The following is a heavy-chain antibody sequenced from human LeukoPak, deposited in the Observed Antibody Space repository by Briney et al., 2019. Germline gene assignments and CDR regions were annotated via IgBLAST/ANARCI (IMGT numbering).Heavy chain of an antibody. CDR3: ARAAAKLSYMDV. CDR2: IYHSGST. Sequence: SQTLSLTCTVSGHSISSGYYWGWIRQPPGKGLDWIGNIYHSGSTYYNPSLKSRVTISVDTSKNQFSLKVRSVTAADTAVYYCARAAAKLSYMDVWGKGTTVTVSS. CDR1: GHSISSGYY. V-gene: IGHV4-38-2*02. J-gene: IGHJ6*03. D-gene: IGHD6-25*01.